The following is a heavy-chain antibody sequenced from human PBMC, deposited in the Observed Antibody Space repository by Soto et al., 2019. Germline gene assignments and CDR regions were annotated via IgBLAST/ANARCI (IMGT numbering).Heavy chain of an antibody. Sequence: GGSLRLSCAASGFTFSSYAMSWVRQAPGKGLEWVSAISGSGGSTYYADSVKGRFTISRDNSKNTLYLQMNSLRAEDTAVYYCARVNWNDDGGDYWGQGTLVTVSS. CDR1: GFTFSSYA. CDR2: ISGSGGST. CDR3: ARVNWNDDGGDY. J-gene: IGHJ4*02. D-gene: IGHD1-1*01. V-gene: IGHV3-23*01.